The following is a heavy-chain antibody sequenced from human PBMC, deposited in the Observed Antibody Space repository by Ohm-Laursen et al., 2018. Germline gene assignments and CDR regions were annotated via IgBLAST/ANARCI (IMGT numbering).Heavy chain of an antibody. J-gene: IGHJ4*02. CDR3: AGNRLGSSFDN. V-gene: IGHV4-59*08. D-gene: IGHD1-26*01. Sequence: SDTLSLTWTVSGNSINTYYWSWIRQPLGKGLEYISWIHYSGNTNYNPSLRSRVTISVDTSKNQISLSLRSVTAADTAIYYCAGNRLGSSFDNWGPGTVVTVSS. CDR1: GNSINTYY. CDR2: IHYSGNT.